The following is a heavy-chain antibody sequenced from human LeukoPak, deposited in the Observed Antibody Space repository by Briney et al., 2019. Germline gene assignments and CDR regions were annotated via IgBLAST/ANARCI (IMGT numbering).Heavy chain of an antibody. CDR3: ARGGRSFYYMDV. Sequence: SGGSLRLSCAASGFTFSSYEMNWVRQAPGKGLEWVSYISSSGSTIYYADSVKGRFTISRDNAKNSLYLQMNSLRAEDTAVYYCARGGRSFYYMDVWGKGTTVTISS. J-gene: IGHJ6*03. CDR1: GFTFSSYE. CDR2: ISSSGSTI. D-gene: IGHD6-6*01. V-gene: IGHV3-48*03.